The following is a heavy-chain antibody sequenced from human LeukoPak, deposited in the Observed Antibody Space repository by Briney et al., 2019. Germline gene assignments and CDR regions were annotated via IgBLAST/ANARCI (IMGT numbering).Heavy chain of an antibody. CDR3: ANRAVTGYISP. CDR1: GGSFSGYY. D-gene: IGHD6-13*01. CDR2: ISGAGGGT. V-gene: IGHV3-23*01. Sequence: ETLSLTCAVYGGSFSGYYWSWVRQAPGKGLEWVAAISGAGGGTYYGDSVRGRFTISRDNSKNTLYLQMSSLRAEDTAVYYCANRAVTGYISPWGQGTLVTVSS. J-gene: IGHJ5*02.